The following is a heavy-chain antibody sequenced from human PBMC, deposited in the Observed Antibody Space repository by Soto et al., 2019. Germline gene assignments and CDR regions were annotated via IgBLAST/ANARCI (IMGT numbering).Heavy chain of an antibody. CDR2: IWYDGSNK. Sequence: QVQLVESGGGVVQPGRSLRLSCAASGFTFSSYGMHWVRQAPGKGLEWVAVIWYDGSNKYYADSVKGRFTISRDNSKNPLYRKMNGLKAGDRGVYYCGRNDYGASGLDYWGQGTLVTVSS. CDR3: GRNDYGASGLDY. CDR1: GFTFSSYG. D-gene: IGHD4-17*01. J-gene: IGHJ4*02. V-gene: IGHV3-33*01.